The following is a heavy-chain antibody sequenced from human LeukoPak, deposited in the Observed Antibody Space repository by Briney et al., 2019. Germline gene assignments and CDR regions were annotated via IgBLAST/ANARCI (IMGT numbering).Heavy chain of an antibody. CDR3: ARDAYSSGSDY. Sequence: GGSLRLSCAASGFTFSSYGMHWVRQAPGKGLEWVAVIWYDGSNKYHADSVKGRFTISRDNSKNTLYLQMNSPRAEDTAVYYCARDAYSSGSDYWGQGTLVTVSS. V-gene: IGHV3-33*01. D-gene: IGHD6-19*01. J-gene: IGHJ4*02. CDR1: GFTFSSYG. CDR2: IWYDGSNK.